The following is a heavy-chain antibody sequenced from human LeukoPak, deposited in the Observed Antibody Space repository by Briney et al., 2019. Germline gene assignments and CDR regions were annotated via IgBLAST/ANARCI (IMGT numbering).Heavy chain of an antibody. D-gene: IGHD3-22*01. J-gene: IGHJ4*02. V-gene: IGHV3-23*01. Sequence: GGSLRLSCAASGFTFSIYAMSGVRQAPGKGLQWVSSITSSGDGTYYADSVKGRFTISRDNSENMLYLQMNSLRVEDTAVYFCAKDRPNYYGSNGHYYRRDGDYWGQGTLVTVSS. CDR1: GFTFSIYA. CDR2: ITSSGDGT. CDR3: AKDRPNYYGSNGHYYRRDGDY.